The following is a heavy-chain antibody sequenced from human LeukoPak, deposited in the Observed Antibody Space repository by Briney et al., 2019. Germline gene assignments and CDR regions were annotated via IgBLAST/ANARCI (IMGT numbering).Heavy chain of an antibody. CDR3: ASSWYYYYYGMDV. D-gene: IGHD6-13*01. CDR2: IIPIFGTA. V-gene: IGHV1-69*13. CDR1: GGTFSSYA. Sequence: SVKVSCKASGGTFSSYAISWVRQAPGQGLEWMGGIIPIFGTANYAQKFQGRVTITADESTSTAYMELSSLRSEDTAVYYCASSWYYYYYGMDVWGQGTTVTVSS. J-gene: IGHJ6*02.